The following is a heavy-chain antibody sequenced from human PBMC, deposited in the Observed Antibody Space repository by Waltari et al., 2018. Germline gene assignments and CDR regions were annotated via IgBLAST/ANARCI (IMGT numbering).Heavy chain of an antibody. CDR1: GFTFSNAW. CDR3: TTNLKKPGP. CDR2: IKSKPYGGKT. J-gene: IGHJ5*02. Sequence: EVQLVESGGGLVKPEGSIRLSCAASGFTFSNAWMNWVRQAPGGGGEEIGRIKSKPYGGKTDHDAPVKGRCTISREDSNNTLDLKMHSRKNDDTAVYYCTTNLKKPGPWGQGTLVTVSS. V-gene: IGHV3-15*01.